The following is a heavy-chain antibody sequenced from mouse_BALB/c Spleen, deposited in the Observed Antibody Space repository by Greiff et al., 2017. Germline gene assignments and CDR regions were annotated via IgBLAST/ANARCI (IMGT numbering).Heavy chain of an antibody. V-gene: IGHV5-6*02. CDR1: GFTFSSYA. CDR3: ARRGDYPFDY. J-gene: IGHJ2*01. Sequence: DVKLVESGGDLVKPGGSLKLSCAASGFTFSSYAMSWVRPTPDKRLEWVATISSGGSYTYYPDSVKGRFTISRDNAKNTPYLQMSSLKSEDTAMYYCARRGDYPFDYWGRGTTLTVSS. CDR2: ISSGGSYT. D-gene: IGHD5-5*01.